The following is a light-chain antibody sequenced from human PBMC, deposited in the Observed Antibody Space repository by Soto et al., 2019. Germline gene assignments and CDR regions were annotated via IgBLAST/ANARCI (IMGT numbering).Light chain of an antibody. CDR3: SAHTTSNPYV. CDR2: EVS. CDR1: SSDIGAYNS. J-gene: IGLJ1*01. V-gene: IGLV2-14*01. Sequence: QSALTQPASVSGSPGQSITISCTGTSSDIGAYNSVSWYQQHPGKAPKLMIYEVSNRPSGVSNRFSDSKSGNTASLTISGLQAEDEAVYYCSAHTTSNPYVFGTVTKVTVL.